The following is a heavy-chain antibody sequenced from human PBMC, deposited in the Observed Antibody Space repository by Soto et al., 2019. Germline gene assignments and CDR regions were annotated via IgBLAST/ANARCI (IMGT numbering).Heavy chain of an antibody. CDR2: ISYDGSNK. V-gene: IGHV3-30*18. J-gene: IGHJ4*02. CDR3: AKDTYYHDSSGYYVFDY. D-gene: IGHD3-22*01. CDR1: GFTFTDYG. Sequence: QVQLVESGGGVVQPGRSLRLSCADAGFTFTDYGMHRVRQAPGKGLEWVAVISYDGSNKNYAESVKGRFTISRDNSKNTLYLQMNSLRAEDTAVYYCAKDTYYHDSSGYYVFDYWGQGTLVTVSS.